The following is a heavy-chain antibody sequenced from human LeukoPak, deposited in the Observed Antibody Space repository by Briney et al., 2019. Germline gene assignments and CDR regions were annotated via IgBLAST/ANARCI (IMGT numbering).Heavy chain of an antibody. CDR3: APPKRITMIVDVFDI. CDR2: FYPEEGET. V-gene: IGHV1-24*01. D-gene: IGHD3-22*01. CDR1: GYTLTELS. J-gene: IGHJ3*02. Sequence: ASEKVSCKVSGYTLTELSMHCGRQAPGKGRERMGGFYPEEGETIYAQKFQGRVTMTEDTSTDTAYMELSSLRSEDTAVYYCAPPKRITMIVDVFDIWGRETMVTVSS.